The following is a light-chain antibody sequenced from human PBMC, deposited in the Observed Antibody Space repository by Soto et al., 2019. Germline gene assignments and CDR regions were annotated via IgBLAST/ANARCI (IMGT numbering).Light chain of an antibody. CDR1: SSNIGSNT. Sequence: QSVPTQAPSASGTPGQRVTISCSGSSSNIGSNTVTWYQQVPGTAPKLLIYSNDQRPSGVPDRFSGSKSGTSASLAIAGFQSEDEADYYCAAWDDSLNGWVFGGGTQLTVL. CDR2: SND. V-gene: IGLV1-44*01. J-gene: IGLJ3*02. CDR3: AAWDDSLNGWV.